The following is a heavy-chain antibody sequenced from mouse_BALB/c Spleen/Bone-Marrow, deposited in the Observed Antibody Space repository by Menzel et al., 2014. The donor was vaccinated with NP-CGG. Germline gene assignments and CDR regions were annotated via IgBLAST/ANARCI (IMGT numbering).Heavy chain of an antibody. D-gene: IGHD4-1*01. CDR2: IDPANGNT. V-gene: IGHV14-3*02. Sequence: EVQLQQSGAELVKPGASVKLSCTASGFNIKDTYMHWVKQRPEQGLEWIGRIDPANGNTKYDPKFQGKATITADTSSNTAYLQLSSLTSGDTAAYYCARWEYYAMDYWGQGTSVTVSS. CDR1: GFNIKDTY. CDR3: ARWEYYAMDY. J-gene: IGHJ4*01.